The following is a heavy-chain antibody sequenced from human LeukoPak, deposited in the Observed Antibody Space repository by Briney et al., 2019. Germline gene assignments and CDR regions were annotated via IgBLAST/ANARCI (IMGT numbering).Heavy chain of an antibody. D-gene: IGHD2-15*01. CDR1: GYSFTSYW. CDR3: ARISGYCSGGSCYWIDY. Sequence: GESLKISCKGSGYSFTSYWIGWVRQMPGKGLEWMGIIYPGDSDTRYSPSFEGQVTISADKSISTASPQWSSLKASDTAMYSSARISGYCSGGSCYWIDYRGQGTLVTVSS. CDR2: IYPGDSDT. V-gene: IGHV5-51*01. J-gene: IGHJ4*02.